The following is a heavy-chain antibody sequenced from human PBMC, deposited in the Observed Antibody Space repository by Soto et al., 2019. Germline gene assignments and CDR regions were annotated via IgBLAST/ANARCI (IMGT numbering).Heavy chain of an antibody. Sequence: EVQLVESGGGLLQPEGSLRLSCAASGFTFSDHYMDWVRQAPGKGLEWVGSIKNKANSYTTEYAAPVKGRFIISRDESKISVFLQMNRLKNDDTAVYYCTRGRLGSSRSSHYWGQGILVTVSS. V-gene: IGHV3-72*01. CDR3: TRGRLGSSRSSHY. CDR1: GFTFSDHY. D-gene: IGHD6-19*01. CDR2: IKNKANSYTT. J-gene: IGHJ4*02.